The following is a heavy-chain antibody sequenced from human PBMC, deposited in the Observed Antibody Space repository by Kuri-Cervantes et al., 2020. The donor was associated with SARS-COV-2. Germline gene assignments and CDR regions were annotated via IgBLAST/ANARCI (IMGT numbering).Heavy chain of an antibody. CDR1: GFTFSNYG. V-gene: IGHV3-33*01. D-gene: IGHD2-15*01. Sequence: LSLTCAASGFTFSNYGMQWVRQAPGKGLEWVAVIWYDGSNKYYADSVKGRFTISRDNSKNTLYLQMNSLRAEDTAVYYCARSSGQIFYYYGMDVWGQGTTVTVSS. CDR2: IWYDGSNK. CDR3: ARSSGQIFYYYGMDV. J-gene: IGHJ6*02.